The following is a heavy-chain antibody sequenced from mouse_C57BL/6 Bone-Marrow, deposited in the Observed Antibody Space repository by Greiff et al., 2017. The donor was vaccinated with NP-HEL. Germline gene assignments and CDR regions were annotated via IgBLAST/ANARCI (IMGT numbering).Heavy chain of an antibody. J-gene: IGHJ4*01. Sequence: VQLKESGPGLVKPSQSLSLTCSVTGYSITSGYYWNWIRQFPGNNLEWMGYISYDGSNNYNPSLKNRISITRDTSKNQFFLKLNSVTTEDTATYYCARGYYGSSYDAMDYWGQGTSVTVSS. D-gene: IGHD1-1*01. V-gene: IGHV3-6*01. CDR2: ISYDGSN. CDR3: ARGYYGSSYDAMDY. CDR1: GYSITSGYY.